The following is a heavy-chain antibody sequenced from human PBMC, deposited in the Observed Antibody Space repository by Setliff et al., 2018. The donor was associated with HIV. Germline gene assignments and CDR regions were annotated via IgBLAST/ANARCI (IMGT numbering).Heavy chain of an antibody. Sequence: SETLSLTCTVSCGSISSSSYYWGWIRQPPGKGLNWIGSIYYSGSTYYNPSLKSRVTISVDTSKNQFSLYLTSVPATDTAVYYCGRLSETAMASFDSWGQGILVTVSS. CDR1: CGSISSSSYY. CDR3: GRLSETAMASFDS. D-gene: IGHD2-21*02. J-gene: IGHJ4*02. V-gene: IGHV4-39*07. CDR2: IYYSGST.